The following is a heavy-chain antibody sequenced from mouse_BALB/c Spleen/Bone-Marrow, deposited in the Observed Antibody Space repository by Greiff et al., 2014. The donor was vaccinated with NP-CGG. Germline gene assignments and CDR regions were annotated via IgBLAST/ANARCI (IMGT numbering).Heavy chain of an antibody. CDR2: IHPSDSET. D-gene: IGHD2-1*01. CDR1: GYSFTTYW. J-gene: IGHJ3*01. CDR3: AREKVYYGISWFAY. Sequence: VHVKQSGTEVVRPGASVKLSCKASGYSFTTYWMNWVKQRPGQGLEWIGMIHPSDSETRLNQKFKDKATLTVDKSSSTAYMQLNSPTSEDSAVYYCAREKVYYGISWFAYWGQGTLVTVSA. V-gene: IGHV1-74*04.